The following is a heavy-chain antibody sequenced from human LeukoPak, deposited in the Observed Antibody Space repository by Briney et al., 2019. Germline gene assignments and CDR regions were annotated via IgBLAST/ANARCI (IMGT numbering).Heavy chain of an antibody. CDR3: VSFYETY. Sequence: GGSLRLSCAASGFTFSSYGMNWFGQPQGRGLEWVSGITSNSDYLYYADSMKGRFTISKDNAKNTVYLQMNSLRAEDTAVYYCVSFYETYWGRGTLVTVSS. D-gene: IGHD2/OR15-2a*01. V-gene: IGHV3-21*01. CDR1: GFTFSSYG. J-gene: IGHJ4*02. CDR2: ITSNSDYL.